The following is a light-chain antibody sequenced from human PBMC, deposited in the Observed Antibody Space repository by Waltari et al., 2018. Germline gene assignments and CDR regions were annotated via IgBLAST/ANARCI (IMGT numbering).Light chain of an antibody. J-gene: IGLJ2*01. Sequence: QSVLTQPPSVARAPGQRVPLSCPWSRPNIEPGYDVPASQQLPGNAPKLLIYGNSNRPSGVPDRFSGSKSGTSASMAITWLQAEDEADYYCQSYDSSLSGLVFGGGTKLTVL. CDR1: RPNIEPGYD. CDR3: QSYDSSLSGLV. V-gene: IGLV1-40*01. CDR2: GNS.